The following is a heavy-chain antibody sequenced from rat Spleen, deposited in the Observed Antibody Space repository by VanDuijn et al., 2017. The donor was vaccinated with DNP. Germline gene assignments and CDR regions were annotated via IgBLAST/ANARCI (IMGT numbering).Heavy chain of an antibody. D-gene: IGHD1-2*01. V-gene: IGHV2-1*01. CDR1: GFSLTSKS. Sequence: QVQLKESGPGLVQPSQTLSLTCTVSGFSLTSKSIHWVRQPPGKGLEWVGVIWSDGSTNYNAALASRLSISRDTSKSQVFLKMNSLQTEGTAMYFCTRSDYGSSWWFAFWGQGTLVTVSS. J-gene: IGHJ3*01. CDR3: TRSDYGSSWWFAF. CDR2: IWSDGST.